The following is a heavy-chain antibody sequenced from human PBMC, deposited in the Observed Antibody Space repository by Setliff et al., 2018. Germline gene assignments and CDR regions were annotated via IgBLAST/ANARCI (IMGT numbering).Heavy chain of an antibody. Sequence: SETLSLTCAVYVGSFSGHYWSWIRQPPGKGLEWIGEINHSGSTNYNPSLKSRVTISVDTSKNQFSLKLSSVTAADTAVYYCARGGYYDSSGTYWYFDLWGRGTLVTVSS. CDR2: INHSGST. V-gene: IGHV4-34*01. D-gene: IGHD3-22*01. CDR3: ARGGYYDSSGTYWYFDL. CDR1: VGSFSGHY. J-gene: IGHJ2*01.